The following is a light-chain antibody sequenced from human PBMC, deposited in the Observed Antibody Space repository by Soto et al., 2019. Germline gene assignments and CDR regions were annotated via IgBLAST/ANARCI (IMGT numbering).Light chain of an antibody. Sequence: DIRMTQSPSTLPASVGDRVTITCRASESIRNWVAWYQQKPGKAPKLLIYDAFNLETGVPSRFSGSGSGTDFTFTISSLQPEDIATYYCQQYDSLPRTFGQGTKVDIK. V-gene: IGKV1-33*01. CDR1: ESIRNW. CDR2: DAF. J-gene: IGKJ1*01. CDR3: QQYDSLPRT.